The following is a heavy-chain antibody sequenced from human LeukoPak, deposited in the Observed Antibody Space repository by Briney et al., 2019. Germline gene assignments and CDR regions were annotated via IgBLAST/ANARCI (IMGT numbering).Heavy chain of an antibody. Sequence: KSSETLSLTCTVSNGSISSYYWSWLRQPPGKGLEWIGYSFYNGRTNYNPSLKSRVSISVDTSKNQFSLNLISVTAADTAVYYCGSFPPARAGTVDYWGEGTLVTVSS. CDR1: NGSISSYY. CDR3: GSFPPARAGTVDY. D-gene: IGHD6-19*01. CDR2: SFYNGRT. J-gene: IGHJ4*02. V-gene: IGHV4-59*01.